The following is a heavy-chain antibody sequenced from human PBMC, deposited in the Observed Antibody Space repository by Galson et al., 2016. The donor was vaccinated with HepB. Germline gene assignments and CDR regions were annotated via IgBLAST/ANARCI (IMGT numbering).Heavy chain of an antibody. Sequence: SLRLSCAASGFTFSSYAMSWVRQAPGEGLEWISGISGSGGSTFYADYVKGRFTISRDKSKNTLYLQMNSLRAEDTAVYHCAKSPWYDSSGYYYFDYWDQGTLVTVSS. CDR2: ISGSGGST. D-gene: IGHD3-22*01. CDR3: AKSPWYDSSGYYYFDY. V-gene: IGHV3-23*01. CDR1: GFTFSSYA. J-gene: IGHJ4*02.